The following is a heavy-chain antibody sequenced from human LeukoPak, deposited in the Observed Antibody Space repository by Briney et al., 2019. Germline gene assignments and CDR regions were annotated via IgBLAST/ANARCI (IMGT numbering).Heavy chain of an antibody. J-gene: IGHJ6*03. CDR2: ISAYNGNT. CDR1: GYTFTSYG. CDR3: ARDLTTAYYYYMDV. V-gene: IGHV1-18*01. D-gene: IGHD4-17*01. Sequence: ASVKVSCKGSGYTFTSYGISWVRQAHGQGNEGMGWISAYNGNTNYAQKLQGRVTMTTDTYTSTAYMELRSLRSDDTAVYYCARDLTTAYYYYMDVWGKGTTVTVSS.